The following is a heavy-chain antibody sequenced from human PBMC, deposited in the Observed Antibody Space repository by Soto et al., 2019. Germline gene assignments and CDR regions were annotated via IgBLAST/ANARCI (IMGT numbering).Heavy chain of an antibody. V-gene: IGHV1-8*01. CDR2: MNPNSGNT. CDR3: ARGHYCSSTSCYAGEFDY. Sequence: ASVKVSCKASGYTFTGYDINWVRQATGQGLEWMGWMNPNSGNTGYAQKFQGRVTMTRNTSISTAYMELSSLRSEDAAVYYCARGHYCSSTSCYAGEFDYWGQGTLVTVSS. D-gene: IGHD2-2*01. J-gene: IGHJ4*02. CDR1: GYTFTGYD.